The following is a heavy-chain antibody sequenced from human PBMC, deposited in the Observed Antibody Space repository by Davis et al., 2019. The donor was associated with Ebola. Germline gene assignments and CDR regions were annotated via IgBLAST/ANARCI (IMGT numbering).Heavy chain of an antibody. CDR1: GFMFSTYW. D-gene: IGHD6-6*01. J-gene: IGHJ4*02. V-gene: IGHV3-7*03. CDR3: VSGIYSSSSY. CDR2: INQDGSEK. Sequence: GESLKISCAASGFMFSTYWMSWVRQAPGKGLEWVTNINQDGSEKYYVDSVKGRFTISRDNAKNSLYLQMNSLRAEDTAVYHCVSGIYSSSSYWGQGTLVTVSS.